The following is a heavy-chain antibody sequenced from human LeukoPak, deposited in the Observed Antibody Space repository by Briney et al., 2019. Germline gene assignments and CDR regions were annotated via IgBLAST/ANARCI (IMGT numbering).Heavy chain of an antibody. J-gene: IGHJ5*02. D-gene: IGHD2-8*01. Sequence: PGESLKISCKASGYKFTSHWIAWVRQMPGNGLEWMGMIYPGHSDTRYSPSFRGQVTISADESSTTAFLQWSGLKASDTAMYYCARGNGETFFDWFDPWGQGTQVTVSS. CDR1: GYKFTSHW. V-gene: IGHV5-51*01. CDR2: IYPGHSDT. CDR3: ARGNGETFFDWFDP.